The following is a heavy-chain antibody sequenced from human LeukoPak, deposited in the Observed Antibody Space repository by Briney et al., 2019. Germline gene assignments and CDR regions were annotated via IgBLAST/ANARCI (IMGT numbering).Heavy chain of an antibody. CDR2: IYYSGSP. J-gene: IGHJ4*02. CDR3: ARDRMAGDYFDY. CDR1: GGSISSSSYY. V-gene: IGHV4-39*07. Sequence: SETLSLTCTVSGGSISSSSYYWGWIRQPPGKGLEWIGSIYYSGSPYYNPSLKSRVTISVDTSKDQFSLKLSSVTAADTAVYYCARDRMAGDYFDYWGQGTLVTVSS. D-gene: IGHD3-10*01.